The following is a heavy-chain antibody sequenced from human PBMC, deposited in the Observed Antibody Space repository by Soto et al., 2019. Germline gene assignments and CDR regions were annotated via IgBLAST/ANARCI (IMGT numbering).Heavy chain of an antibody. CDR1: GDTISTGGYT. J-gene: IGHJ5*02. D-gene: IGHD1-1*01. CDR2: IYHSGST. Sequence: PSETLSLTCDVSGDTISTGGYTWAWIRQPPGKGLEWIGYIYHSGSTLYNPSLKSRVTISVDKSKNQFSLKLTSVTAADTAVYYCARDQLEGNWFDPWGQGTLVTVSS. CDR3: ARDQLEGNWFDP. V-gene: IGHV4-30-2*01.